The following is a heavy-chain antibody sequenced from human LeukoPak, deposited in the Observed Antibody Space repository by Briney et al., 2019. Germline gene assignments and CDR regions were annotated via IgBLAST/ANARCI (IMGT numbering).Heavy chain of an antibody. J-gene: IGHJ4*02. Sequence: SETLSLTCAVYGGSFSGYYWSWIRQPPGKGLEWIGEINHSGSTNYNPSLTSRVTISVDTSKNQFSLKLSSVTAADTAVYYCARSGPPYDYVWGSYRYYFDYWGQGTLVTVSS. CDR1: GGSFSGYY. V-gene: IGHV4-34*01. CDR3: ARSGPPYDYVWGSYRYYFDY. D-gene: IGHD3-16*02. CDR2: INHSGST.